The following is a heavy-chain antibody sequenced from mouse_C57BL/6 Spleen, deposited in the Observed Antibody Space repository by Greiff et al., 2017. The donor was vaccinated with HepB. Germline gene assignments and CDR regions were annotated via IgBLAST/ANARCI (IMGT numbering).Heavy chain of an antibody. D-gene: IGHD6-1*01. Sequence: EVQRVESGGGLVKPGGSLKLSCAASGFTFSSYAMSWVRQTPEKRLEWVATISDGGSYTYYPDNVKGRFTISRDNAKNNLYLQMSHLKSEDTAMYYCARDSLNAMDYWGQGTSVTVSS. CDR1: GFTFSSYA. V-gene: IGHV5-4*01. CDR2: ISDGGSYT. CDR3: ARDSLNAMDY. J-gene: IGHJ4*01.